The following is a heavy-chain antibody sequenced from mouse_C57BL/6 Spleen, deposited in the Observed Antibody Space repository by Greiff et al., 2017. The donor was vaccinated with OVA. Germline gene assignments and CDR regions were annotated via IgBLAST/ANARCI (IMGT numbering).Heavy chain of an antibody. J-gene: IGHJ3*01. CDR3: AREEWGFAY. Sequence: EVQLVESEGGLVQPGSSMKLSCTASGFTFSDYYMAWVRQVPEKGLEWVANINYDGSSTYYLDSLKSRFIISRDNAKNILYLQMSSLKSEDTATYYCAREEWGFAYWGQGTLVTVSA. CDR2: INYDGSST. CDR1: GFTFSDYY. V-gene: IGHV5-16*01.